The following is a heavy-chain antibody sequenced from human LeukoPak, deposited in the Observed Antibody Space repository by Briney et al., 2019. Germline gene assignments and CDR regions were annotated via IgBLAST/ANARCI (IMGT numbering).Heavy chain of an antibody. CDR2: IYSGDTT. CDR3: ASEQSGNYYRPFDS. V-gene: IGHV3-53*01. CDR1: GFTVSGNY. J-gene: IGHJ4*02. D-gene: IGHD1-26*01. Sequence: GGSLRLSCAVSGFTVSGNYMSWVRQAPGKGLEWVSLIYSGDTTLYADSVKGRFTISRDNAKSSLYLQMNSLRAEDTAVYYCASEQSGNYYRPFDSWGQGTLVTVSS.